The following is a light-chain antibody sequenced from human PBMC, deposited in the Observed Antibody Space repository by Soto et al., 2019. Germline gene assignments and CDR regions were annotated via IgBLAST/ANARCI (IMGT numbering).Light chain of an antibody. CDR2: GAS. Sequence: EIVLTHSPATLSLSPVERATLSCRASQSVSSDLAWYHQKPGQAPRLLIYGASTRATGIPARFSGSGSGTEFTLTINSLQSEDFAVYYCQQYNNWPRTFGQGTKVDIK. V-gene: IGKV3-15*01. CDR1: QSVSSD. CDR3: QQYNNWPRT. J-gene: IGKJ1*01.